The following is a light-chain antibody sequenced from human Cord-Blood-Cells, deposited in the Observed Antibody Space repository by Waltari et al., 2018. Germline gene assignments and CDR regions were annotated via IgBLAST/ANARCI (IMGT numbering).Light chain of an antibody. CDR2: DAS. Sequence: QSALTQPASVSGSPGQSITISCTGTSSDVGGYNYVSWYQQHPGKAPKLMIYDASKPPSGVSNRFSGSKSGNTASLTISGLQAEDEADYYCSSYTSSSTYVFGTGTKVTVL. J-gene: IGLJ1*01. V-gene: IGLV2-14*01. CDR1: SSDVGGYNY. CDR3: SSYTSSSTYV.